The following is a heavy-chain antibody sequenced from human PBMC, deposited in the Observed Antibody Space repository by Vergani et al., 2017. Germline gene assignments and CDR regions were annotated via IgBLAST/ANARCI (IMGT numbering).Heavy chain of an antibody. J-gene: IGHJ2*01. Sequence: EVQLVESGGGLVQPGRSLRLSCAASGFTFDDYAMHWVRQAPGKGLEWVSGISWNSGSIGYADSVKDRFTISRDNAKNSLYLQMNSLRAEDTALYYCAKGMGIAVAAPPHWYFDLWGRGTLVTVSS. CDR3: AKGMGIAVAAPPHWYFDL. CDR1: GFTFDDYA. V-gene: IGHV3-9*01. CDR2: ISWNSGSI. D-gene: IGHD6-19*01.